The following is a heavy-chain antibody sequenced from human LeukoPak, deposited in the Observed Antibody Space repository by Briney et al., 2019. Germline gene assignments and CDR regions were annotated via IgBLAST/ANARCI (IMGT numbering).Heavy chain of an antibody. CDR1: GGPISSYY. CDR3: ARVGIPDLMDGDLNWFDP. J-gene: IGHJ5*02. D-gene: IGHD4-17*01. V-gene: IGHV4-59*01. Sequence: SETLSLTCTVSGGPISSYYWSWIRQPPGKGLEWIGYIYYSGSTNYNPSLKSRVTISVDTSKNQFSLKLSSVTAADTAVYYCARVGIPDLMDGDLNWFDPWGQGTLVTVSS. CDR2: IYYSGST.